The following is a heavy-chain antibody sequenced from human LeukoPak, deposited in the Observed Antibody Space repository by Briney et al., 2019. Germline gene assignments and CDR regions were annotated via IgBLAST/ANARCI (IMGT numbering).Heavy chain of an antibody. CDR2: ISDNGNT. V-gene: IGHV1-18*01. CDR1: GYTFTSYG. J-gene: IGHJ4*02. D-gene: IGHD3-22*01. CDR3: AGGGYKL. Sequence: ASVKVSCKASGYTFTSYGISWVRQAPGQGLEWMGWISDNGNTNYAQKLQGRVTMTTDTSTSTAYMELRSLRSDDTAVYYCAGGGYKLWGQGTLVTVSS.